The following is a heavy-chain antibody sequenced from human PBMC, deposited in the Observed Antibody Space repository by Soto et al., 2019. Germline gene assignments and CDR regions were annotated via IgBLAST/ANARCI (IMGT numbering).Heavy chain of an antibody. D-gene: IGHD3-22*01. CDR3: TSVTVDYYESSGYLGYIDY. CDR1: GFTFSGSA. CDR2: IRSKANSYAT. J-gene: IGHJ4*02. V-gene: IGHV3-73*02. Sequence: EVQLVESGGGLVQPGGSLKLSCAASGFTFSGSAMHWVRQASGKGLEWVGRIRSKANSYATAYAASVKGRFTISRDDSKNTAYLQMNSLKTEDTAVYYCTSVTVDYYESSGYLGYIDYWGQGTLVTVSS.